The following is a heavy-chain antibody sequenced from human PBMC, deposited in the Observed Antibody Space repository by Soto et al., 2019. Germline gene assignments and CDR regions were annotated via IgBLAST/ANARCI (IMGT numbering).Heavy chain of an antibody. J-gene: IGHJ4*02. CDR3: ARGPVLTGYYFVGAENLNFDY. CDR1: GFTFSSYA. Sequence: GGSLRLSCAASGFTFSSYAMHWVRQAPGKGLEWVAVISYDGSNKYYADSVKGRFTISRDNSKNTLYLQMNSLRAEDTAVYYCARGPVLTGYYFVGAENLNFDYWGQGTLVTVSS. D-gene: IGHD3-9*01. CDR2: ISYDGSNK. V-gene: IGHV3-30-3*01.